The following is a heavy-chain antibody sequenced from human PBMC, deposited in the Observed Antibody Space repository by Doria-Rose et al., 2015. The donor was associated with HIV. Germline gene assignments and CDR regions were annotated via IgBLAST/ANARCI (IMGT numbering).Heavy chain of an antibody. V-gene: IGHV2-26*01. Sequence: QVQLVQSGPVLVKPTETLTLTCTVSGVSLSSPGMGVSWIRQPPGKALEWLANIFSDDHGSYKPSLKSRLTIHRGTYKSQVVLTMTDMDPVDTATYYCARIKSSRWYHKYYFDFWGQGTLVIVSA. CDR2: IFSDDHG. CDR3: ARIKSSRWYHKYYFDF. CDR1: GVSLSSPGMG. D-gene: IGHD6-13*01. J-gene: IGHJ4*02.